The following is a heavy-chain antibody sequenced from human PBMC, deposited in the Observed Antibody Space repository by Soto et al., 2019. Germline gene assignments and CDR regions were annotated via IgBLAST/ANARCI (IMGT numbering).Heavy chain of an antibody. CDR2: IYHSGST. D-gene: IGHD3-22*01. Sequence: SETLSLTCAVSGGSISSGGYSWSWIRQPPGKGLEWIGYIYHSGSTYYNPSLKSRVTISVDRSKNQFSLKLSSVTAADTAVYYCARVGYYYDSSGYSTHPYFDYWGQGTLVTVSS. CDR3: ARVGYYYDSSGYSTHPYFDY. V-gene: IGHV4-30-2*01. CDR1: GGSISSGGYS. J-gene: IGHJ4*02.